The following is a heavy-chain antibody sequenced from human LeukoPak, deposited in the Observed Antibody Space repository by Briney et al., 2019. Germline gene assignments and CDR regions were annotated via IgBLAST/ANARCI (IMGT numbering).Heavy chain of an antibody. V-gene: IGHV3-13*01. D-gene: IGHD6-19*01. Sequence: GGSLRLSCAASGFTFSSYDMHWVRQATGKGLEWVSAIGTAGDTYYPGSVKGRFTISRENAKNSLYLQMNSLRAGDTAVYYCAREGSSGWYGEGMDVWGQGTTVTVSS. CDR3: AREGSSGWYGEGMDV. CDR1: GFTFSSYD. J-gene: IGHJ6*02. CDR2: IGTAGDT.